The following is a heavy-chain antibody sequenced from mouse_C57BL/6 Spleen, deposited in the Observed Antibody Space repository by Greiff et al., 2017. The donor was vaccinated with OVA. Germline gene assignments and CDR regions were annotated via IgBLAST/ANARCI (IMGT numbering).Heavy chain of an antibody. J-gene: IGHJ4*01. CDR2: IGPGSGST. V-gene: IGHV1-77*01. CDR1: GYTFTDYY. D-gene: IGHD2-2*01. Sequence: VQLQQSGAELVKPGASVKISCKASGYTFTDYYINWVKQRPGQGLEWIGKIGPGSGSTYYNEKFKGKATLTADKSSSTAYMQLSSLTSEDSAVYFCATMVTTSYYAMDYWGQGTSVTVSS. CDR3: ATMVTTSYYAMDY.